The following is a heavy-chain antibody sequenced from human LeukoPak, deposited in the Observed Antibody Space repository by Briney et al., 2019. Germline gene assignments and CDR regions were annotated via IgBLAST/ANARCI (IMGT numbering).Heavy chain of an antibody. D-gene: IGHD3-10*01. Sequence: ASVKVSCKASGFTFTSYDINWVRQATGQGLEWMGWMNPNNGNTVYAQKFQGRVTMTRYTSIGTVYMELNSLRSEDTAVYYCAREFYDSGSTYFDPWGQGTLVTVSS. CDR3: AREFYDSGSTYFDP. V-gene: IGHV1-8*01. J-gene: IGHJ5*02. CDR1: GFTFTSYD. CDR2: MNPNNGNT.